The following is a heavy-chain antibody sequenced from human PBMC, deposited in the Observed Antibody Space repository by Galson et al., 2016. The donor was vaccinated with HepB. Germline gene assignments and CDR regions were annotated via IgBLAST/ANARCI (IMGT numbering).Heavy chain of an antibody. CDR3: ARAGQWYGLDF. CDR2: IKHSGTT. V-gene: IGHV4-34*01. D-gene: IGHD2-8*01. CDR1: GGSFTGYY. J-gene: IGHJ6*02. Sequence: SETLSLTCAVYGGSFTGYYWSWIRQPPGKGLEWIGEIKHSGTTNYNPSLKSRVTISIDTPKNQFSLKLSSVTAADTAVYYCARAGQWYGLDFWGQGTTVTVSS.